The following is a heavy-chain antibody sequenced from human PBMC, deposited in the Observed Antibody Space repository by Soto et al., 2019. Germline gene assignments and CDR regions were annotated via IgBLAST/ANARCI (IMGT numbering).Heavy chain of an antibody. D-gene: IGHD6-19*01. CDR2: ISAYNGNT. Sequence: ASAQVSCNASGYTFTSYGISWVRQAPGQGLECMGWISAYNGNTNYAQKLQGRVTMTTDTSTSTAYMELRSLRSDDTAVYYCAIYLGLQWLVRCVVYWCQGTLVSVSS. CDR3: AIYLGLQWLVRCVVY. V-gene: IGHV1-18*04. J-gene: IGHJ4*02. CDR1: GYTFTSYG.